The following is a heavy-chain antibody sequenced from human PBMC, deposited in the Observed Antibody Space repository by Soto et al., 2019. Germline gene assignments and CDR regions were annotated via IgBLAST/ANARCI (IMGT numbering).Heavy chain of an antibody. CDR1: GGTFSSYA. Sequence: SVKVSCKASGGTFSSYAISWVRQAPGQGLEWMGGIIPIFGTANYAQKFQGRVTITADESTSTAYMELSSLRSEDTAVYYCAREGGGYDLQGPFDYWGQGTLVTVSS. J-gene: IGHJ4*02. V-gene: IGHV1-69*13. CDR3: AREGGGYDLQGPFDY. D-gene: IGHD5-12*01. CDR2: IIPIFGTA.